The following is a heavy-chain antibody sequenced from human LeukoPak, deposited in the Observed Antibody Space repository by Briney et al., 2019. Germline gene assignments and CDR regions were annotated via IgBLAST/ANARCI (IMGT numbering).Heavy chain of an antibody. D-gene: IGHD5-18*01. CDR1: GGAISSGDYY. CDR3: ASGYSLDY. Sequence: SETLSLTCTVSGGAISSGDYYWSWIRQPPGKGLEWIGYIYYSGSTYYTPSLRGRVTISVDTSKNQFSLNLSSVTAADTAVYYCASGYSLDYWGQGTLVTVFS. V-gene: IGHV4-30-4*01. J-gene: IGHJ4*02. CDR2: IYYSGST.